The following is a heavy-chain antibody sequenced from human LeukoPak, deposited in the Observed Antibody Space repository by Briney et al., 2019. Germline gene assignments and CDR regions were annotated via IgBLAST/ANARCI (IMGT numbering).Heavy chain of an antibody. Sequence: PSETLSLTCLVSGGSISGYYWSWIRQPPGKGLEWIGYVYYSGSTNYSPSLQSRVTISVDKSKNQFSLKLTSVTAADTAVYYCVREKGDIISHPLDYWGQGTLVTVSS. V-gene: IGHV4-59*01. J-gene: IGHJ4*02. CDR2: VYYSGST. D-gene: IGHD5-12*01. CDR3: VREKGDIISHPLDY. CDR1: GGSISGYY.